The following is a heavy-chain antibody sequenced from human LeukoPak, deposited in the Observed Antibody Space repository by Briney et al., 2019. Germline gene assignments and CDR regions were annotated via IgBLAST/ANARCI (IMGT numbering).Heavy chain of an antibody. CDR3: ARVPDYYDSSGYRDY. D-gene: IGHD3-22*01. CDR2: IIPILGIA. CDR1: GYTFTSYG. V-gene: IGHV1-69*04. Sequence: SVKVSCKASGYTFTSYGISWVRQVPGQGLEWMGRIIPILGIANYAQKFQGRVTITADKSTSTAYMELSSLRSEDTAVYYCARVPDYYDSSGYRDYWGQGTLVTVSS. J-gene: IGHJ4*02.